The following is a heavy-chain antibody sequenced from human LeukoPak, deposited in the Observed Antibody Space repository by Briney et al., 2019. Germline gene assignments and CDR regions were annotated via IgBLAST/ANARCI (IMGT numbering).Heavy chain of an antibody. J-gene: IGHJ6*02. CDR3: VRGYSFGPYGMDV. V-gene: IGHV3-64D*09. CDR2: ISGSGGST. D-gene: IGHD2-15*01. CDR1: VFPFSSYA. Sequence: SGGSLRLSCSASVFPFSSYAMHWVRHAPGKGLEYVSAISGSGGSTYYADSVKGRFTISRDNSKNTLYLQMSSLRDEDTAVYFCVRGYSFGPYGMDVWGQGTTVTVSS.